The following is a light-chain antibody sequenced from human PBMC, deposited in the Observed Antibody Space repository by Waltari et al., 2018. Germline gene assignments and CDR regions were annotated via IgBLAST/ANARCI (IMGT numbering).Light chain of an antibody. CDR2: GAS. CDR3: HQYNNWPRYS. J-gene: IGKJ2*03. CDR1: QKISSN. Sequence: IVLTQSPDTLSVSPGERATLPCRASQKISSNLAWYQQKPGQPPRLLIYGASTRATGVPVRFTGSGSGIEFTLTISSLQSEDSAVYYCHQYNNWPRYSFGQGTKLEIK. V-gene: IGKV3-15*01.